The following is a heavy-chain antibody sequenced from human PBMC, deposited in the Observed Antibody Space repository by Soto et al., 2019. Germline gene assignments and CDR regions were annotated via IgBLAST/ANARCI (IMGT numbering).Heavy chain of an antibody. CDR2: IGPESGAT. Sequence: ASVKVSCKASGYTFTGHYMHWVRQAPEQGPEWMGEIGPESGATRYAQKFQGRVTMTRDMSITTVYMELNNLSPDDTAVYYCGRGRSGQIVVFYWGQGTPVTVSS. D-gene: IGHD1-26*01. V-gene: IGHV1-2*02. J-gene: IGHJ4*02. CDR3: GRGRSGQIVVFY. CDR1: GYTFTGHY.